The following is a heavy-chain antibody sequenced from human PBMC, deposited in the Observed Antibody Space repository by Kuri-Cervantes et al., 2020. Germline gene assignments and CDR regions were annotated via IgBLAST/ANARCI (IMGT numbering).Heavy chain of an antibody. J-gene: IGHJ4*02. V-gene: IGHV4-4*08. D-gene: IGHD4-23*01. Sequence: SETLSLTCTVSGGSINNYYWSWIRLPPGKGLEWIGYIYSSGSTNYNPSLKSRVTISVDTSKNQFSLKLSSVTAADTAVYYCARDAYGGGSGIFGYWGQGTLVTVSS. CDR2: IYSSGST. CDR1: GGSINNYY. CDR3: ARDAYGGGSGIFGY.